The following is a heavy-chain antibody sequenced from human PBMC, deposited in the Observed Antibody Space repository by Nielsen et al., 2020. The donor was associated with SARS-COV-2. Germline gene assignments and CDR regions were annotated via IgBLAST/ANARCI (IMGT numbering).Heavy chain of an antibody. Sequence: GESLKISCQGSGYSFTSYWIGWVRQMPGKGLEWMGIIYPGDSDTRYSPSFQGQVTISADKSISTAYLQWSSLKASDTAMYYCARYTTVTPRYFDYWGQGTLVTVSS. CDR3: ARYTTVTPRYFDY. V-gene: IGHV5-51*01. D-gene: IGHD4-17*01. J-gene: IGHJ4*02. CDR2: IYPGDSDT. CDR1: GYSFTSYW.